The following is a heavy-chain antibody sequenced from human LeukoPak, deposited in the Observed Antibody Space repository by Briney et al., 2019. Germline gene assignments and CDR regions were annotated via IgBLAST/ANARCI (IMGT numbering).Heavy chain of an antibody. J-gene: IGHJ6*03. D-gene: IGHD6-19*01. Sequence: GGSLRLSCAGSGFIFSSYWMTWVRQAPGKGLEWVANINRDGSAKNYVDSVKGRFTISRDNAKNSLYPQMNSLRAEDTAVYYCARGPVAGTFYYYYYMDVWGKGTTVTVSS. CDR3: ARGPVAGTFYYYYYMDV. CDR2: INRDGSAK. V-gene: IGHV3-7*01. CDR1: GFIFSSYW.